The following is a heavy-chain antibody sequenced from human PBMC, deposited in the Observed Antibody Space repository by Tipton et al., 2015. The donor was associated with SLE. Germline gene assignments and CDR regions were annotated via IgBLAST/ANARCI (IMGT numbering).Heavy chain of an antibody. D-gene: IGHD5-24*01. J-gene: IGHJ3*02. CDR2: INHSGST. Sequence: TLSLTCAVYGGSFSGYYWSWIRQPPGKGLEWIGEINHSGSTNYNPSLKSRVTISVDTSKNQFSLKPSSVTAADTAVYYCARARGDGSYSAFDIWGQGTMVTVSS. V-gene: IGHV4-34*01. CDR3: ARARGDGSYSAFDI. CDR1: GGSFSGYY.